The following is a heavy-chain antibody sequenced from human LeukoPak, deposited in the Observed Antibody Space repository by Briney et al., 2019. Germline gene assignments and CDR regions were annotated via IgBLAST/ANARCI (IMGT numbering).Heavy chain of an antibody. Sequence: GGSLRLSCAASGFTFSSYAMSWVRQAPGKGLEWVSSISSSSSYIYYADSVKGRFTISRDNAKDSLYLQMNSLRAEDTAVYYCARIAAAGTFDYWVQGTLVTVSS. V-gene: IGHV3-21*01. D-gene: IGHD6-13*01. CDR2: ISSSSSYI. J-gene: IGHJ4*02. CDR1: GFTFSSYA. CDR3: ARIAAAGTFDY.